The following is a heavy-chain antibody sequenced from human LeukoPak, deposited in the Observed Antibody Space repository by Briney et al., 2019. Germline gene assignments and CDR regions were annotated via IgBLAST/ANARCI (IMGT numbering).Heavy chain of an antibody. CDR1: GGSVSSGSYY. CDR3: ARVRLVGATHWFDP. J-gene: IGHJ5*02. D-gene: IGHD1-26*01. Sequence: SETLSLTCTVSGGSVSSGSYYWSWVRQPPGKVLEWIGYIYYSGSTNYNPSLKSRVTISVDTSKNQFSLKLSSVTAADPAVYYCARVRLVGATHWFDPWGQGPLVTVSS. V-gene: IGHV4-61*01. CDR2: IYYSGST.